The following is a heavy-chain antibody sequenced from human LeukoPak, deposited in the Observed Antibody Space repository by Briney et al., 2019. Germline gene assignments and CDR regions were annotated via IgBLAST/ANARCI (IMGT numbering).Heavy chain of an antibody. J-gene: IGHJ4*02. Sequence: SETLSLTCTVSGGSVSSGSYYWSWIRQPPGKGLEWIGYIYYSGSTIYNPSLKSRVTISVDTSKNQFSLKLSSVTAADTALYYCARTGYSSSWYYLDYWGQGTLVTVSS. CDR1: GGSVSSGSYY. CDR3: ARTGYSSSWYYLDY. V-gene: IGHV4-61*01. D-gene: IGHD6-13*01. CDR2: IYYSGST.